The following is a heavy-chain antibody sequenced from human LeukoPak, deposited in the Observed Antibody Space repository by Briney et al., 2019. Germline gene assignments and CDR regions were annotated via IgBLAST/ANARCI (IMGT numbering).Heavy chain of an antibody. D-gene: IGHD3-22*01. Sequence: SETLSLTCTVSGGSISSYYWSWIRQPPGKGLEWIGRIYTSGSTNYNPSLKSRVTMSVDTSKSQFSLKLSSVTAADTAVYYCARGRYNYDSSGYFLLFRGPYYFDYWGQGNLVTVSS. CDR2: IYTSGST. CDR1: GGSISSYY. J-gene: IGHJ4*02. V-gene: IGHV4-4*07. CDR3: ARGRYNYDSSGYFLLFRGPYYFDY.